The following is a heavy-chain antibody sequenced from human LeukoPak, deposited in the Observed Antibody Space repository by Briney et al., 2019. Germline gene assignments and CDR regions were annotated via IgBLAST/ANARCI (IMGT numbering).Heavy chain of an antibody. V-gene: IGHV3-7*01. CDR1: GFTFSSYL. D-gene: IGHD3-10*01. CDR3: ARVGWFGELTRHPGGDY. J-gene: IGHJ4*02. CDR2: IKQDGSEK. Sequence: GGSLRLSCAASGFTFSSYLMSWVRQAPGKGLEWVANIKQDGSEKYSVDSVKGRFTISRDNAKNSLYLQMNSLRAEDTAVYYCARVGWFGELTRHPGGDYWGQGTLVTVSS.